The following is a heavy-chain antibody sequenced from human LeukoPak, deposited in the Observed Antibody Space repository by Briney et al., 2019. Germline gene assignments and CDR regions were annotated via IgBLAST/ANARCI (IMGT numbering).Heavy chain of an antibody. J-gene: IGHJ4*02. CDR3: ARDTTGGWSGYFDY. CDR2: IWHDGSAE. CDR1: GFTFSSHG. Sequence: PGGSLRLSCAGPGFTFSSHGVHWVRQAPGKGLEWVAVIWHDGSAEFYVGSVQGRFSISRDDSKNTVYLQMDGLRVEDTALYYCARDTTGGWSGYFDYWGQGTLVTVSS. V-gene: IGHV3-33*01. D-gene: IGHD6-19*01.